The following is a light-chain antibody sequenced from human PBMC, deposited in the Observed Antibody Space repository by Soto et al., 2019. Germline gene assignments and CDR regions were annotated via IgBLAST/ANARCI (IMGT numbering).Light chain of an antibody. CDR2: EVN. J-gene: IGLJ1*01. CDR1: GSDVGAYNY. V-gene: IGLV2-14*01. CDR3: SSYASTSTAV. Sequence: QSALTQPASVSGSPGQPITISCTGTGSDVGAYNYDSWYQQHPGKAPKLMIYEVNSRPSGVSNRFTGAKSGITASLTISGLQAEEECDYYCSSYASTSTAVVGTGTKVTVL.